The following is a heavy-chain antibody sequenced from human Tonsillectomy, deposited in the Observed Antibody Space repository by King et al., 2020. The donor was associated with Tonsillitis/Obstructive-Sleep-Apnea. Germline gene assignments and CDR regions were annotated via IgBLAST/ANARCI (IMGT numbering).Heavy chain of an antibody. Sequence: QLQESGPGLVKPSETLSLTCTVSGGSISSYYWSWIRQPPGKGLEWIGYIYYSGSTNYNPSLKSRVTISVDTSKNQFSLKLSSVTAADTAVYYCARSYYYDRSDAFDIWGKGTMVTVSS. D-gene: IGHD3-22*01. CDR3: ARSYYYDRSDAFDI. CDR2: IYYSGST. CDR1: GGSISSYY. V-gene: IGHV4-59*01. J-gene: IGHJ3*02.